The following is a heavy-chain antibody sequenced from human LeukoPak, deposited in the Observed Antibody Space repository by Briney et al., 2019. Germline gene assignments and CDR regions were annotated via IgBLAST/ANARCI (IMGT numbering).Heavy chain of an antibody. D-gene: IGHD3-16*02. CDR1: GRSFSGYY. CDR2: INHSGST. V-gene: IGHV4-34*01. CDR3: ARVDYVWGSYRYTSNFDY. Sequence: SETLSLTCAVYGRSFSGYYWSWIRQPPGKGLEWIGEINHSGSTNYNPSLKSRVTISVDTSKNQFSLKLSSVTAADTAVYYCARVDYVWGSYRYTSNFDYWGQGTLVTVSS. J-gene: IGHJ4*02.